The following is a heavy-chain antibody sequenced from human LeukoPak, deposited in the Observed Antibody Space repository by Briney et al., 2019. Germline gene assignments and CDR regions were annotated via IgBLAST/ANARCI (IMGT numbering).Heavy chain of an antibody. Sequence: PSETLSLTCAVSGGSISSGGYSWSWIRQPPGKGLEWIGYIYHSGSTYYNPSLKSRVTISVDRSGNQFSLKLSSVTAADTAVYYCARVATTCYFDYWGQGTLVTVSS. CDR3: ARVATTCYFDY. V-gene: IGHV4-30-2*01. CDR1: GGSISSGGYS. J-gene: IGHJ4*02. CDR2: IYHSGST. D-gene: IGHD5-12*01.